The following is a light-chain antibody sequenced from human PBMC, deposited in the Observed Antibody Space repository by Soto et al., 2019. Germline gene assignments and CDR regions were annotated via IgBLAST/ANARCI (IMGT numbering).Light chain of an antibody. CDR3: QQATGFPVS. CDR2: GAS. V-gene: IGKV1-12*01. J-gene: IGKJ4*01. Sequence: DIQMTQSPSSVSASVGDRVTITCRASQDISRWLAWYQQKPGKAPKLLIYGASNLQSGVPSRFSGSGSGTDFTLTISSLQPEDFATYYCQQATGFPVSFGGGTKVEIK. CDR1: QDISRW.